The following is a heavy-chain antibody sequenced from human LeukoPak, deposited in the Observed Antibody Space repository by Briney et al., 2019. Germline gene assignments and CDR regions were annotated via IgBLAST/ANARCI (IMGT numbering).Heavy chain of an antibody. V-gene: IGHV3-9*01. J-gene: IGHJ4*02. CDR1: GFTFDDYA. CDR3: AKDIGYDSSGYFDY. CDR2: ISWNSGSI. Sequence: PGGSLRLSCAASGFTFDDYAIHWVRHAPGKGLEWVSGISWNSGSIGYADSVKGRFTISRDNAKNSLYLQMNSLRAEDTALYYCAKDIGYDSSGYFDYWGQGTLVTVSP. D-gene: IGHD3-22*01.